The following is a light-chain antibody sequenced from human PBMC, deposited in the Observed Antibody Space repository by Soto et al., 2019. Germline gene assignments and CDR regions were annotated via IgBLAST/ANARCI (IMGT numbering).Light chain of an antibody. J-gene: IGLJ1*01. CDR1: SSDVGGYDY. CDR2: EVT. CDR3: SSYTGGNPSYV. V-gene: IGLV2-8*01. Sequence: QSVLTQPPSASGSPGQSVTISCNGTSSDVGGYDYVSWYQQHPGKAPKLMIYEVTIRPSGVSDRFSGSKSVNTASLTVSGLQAEDEADYYCSSYTGGNPSYVFGTGTK.